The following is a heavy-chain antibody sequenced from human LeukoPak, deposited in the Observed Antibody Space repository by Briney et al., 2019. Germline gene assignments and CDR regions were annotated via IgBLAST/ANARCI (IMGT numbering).Heavy chain of an antibody. Sequence: GGSLRLSCAASGFTFSSYGMHWVRQAPGKGLEWVAFIRYDGSNKYYADSVKGRFTISRDNSKNTLYLQMNSLRAEDTAVYYCAKDRFVVVVAASLRFDPWGQGTLVTVSS. D-gene: IGHD2-15*01. CDR3: AKDRFVVVVAASLRFDP. V-gene: IGHV3-30*02. J-gene: IGHJ5*02. CDR2: IRYDGSNK. CDR1: GFTFSSYG.